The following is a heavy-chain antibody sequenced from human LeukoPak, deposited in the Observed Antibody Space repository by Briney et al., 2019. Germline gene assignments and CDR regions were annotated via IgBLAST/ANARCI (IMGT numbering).Heavy chain of an antibody. V-gene: IGHV3-21*01. CDR1: GFTFSSYS. J-gene: IGHJ4*02. CDR3: AKEKDIVVVPAAIIHY. Sequence: GGSLRLSCAASGFTFSSYSMNWVRQAPGKGLEWVSSISSSSSYIYYADSVKGRFTISRDNAKNSLYLQMNSLRAEDTAVYYCAKEKDIVVVPAAIIHYWGQGTLVTVSS. CDR2: ISSSSSYI. D-gene: IGHD2-2*02.